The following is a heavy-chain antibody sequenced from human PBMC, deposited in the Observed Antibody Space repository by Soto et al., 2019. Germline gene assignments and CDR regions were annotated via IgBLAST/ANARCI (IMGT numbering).Heavy chain of an antibody. CDR2: ISSSGSTI. CDR1: GFPFSRYD. Sequence: EVQLLESGGGLVQPGGSLRLSCAASGFPFSRYDMNWVRQAPGKWLEWVSYISSSGSTIYYADSVKGRFTISRDNSKNSLYLHMNSMGAEDTAVYYCARDLPEYSSGWYPPNWGCLGYWGQGALVPVSS. D-gene: IGHD6-19*01. J-gene: IGHJ4*02. V-gene: IGHV3-48*03. CDR3: ARDLPEYSSGWYPPNWGCLGY.